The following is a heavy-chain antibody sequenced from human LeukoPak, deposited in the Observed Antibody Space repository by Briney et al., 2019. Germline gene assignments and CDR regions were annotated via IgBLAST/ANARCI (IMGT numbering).Heavy chain of an antibody. J-gene: IGHJ4*02. CDR1: GDSVSSNSAA. CDR2: TYYRSKWYN. V-gene: IGHV6-1*01. CDR3: AREGIAVAATEPGFDY. Sequence: SQTLSLTCAISGDSVSSNSAAWNWIRHSPSRGLEWLGRTYYRSKWYNDYAVSVKSRITINPDTSKNQFSLQLNSVTAEDTAVYYCAREGIAVAATEPGFDYWGQGTLVTVSS. D-gene: IGHD6-19*01.